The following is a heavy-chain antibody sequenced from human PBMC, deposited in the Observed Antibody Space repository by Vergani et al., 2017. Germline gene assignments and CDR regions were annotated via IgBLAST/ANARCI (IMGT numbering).Heavy chain of an antibody. Sequence: QVELVQSGPEVKKPGSSVKVSCKASVGTFSSYAISWVRQAPGQGLECMGRIIPIFGTAHYAQKFQGRVTITADESTSTAYMELSSLRSEDTAVYYCARDYYGPPGYWGQGTLVTVSS. D-gene: IGHD3-10*01. V-gene: IGHV1-69*13. J-gene: IGHJ4*02. CDR3: ARDYYGPPGY. CDR1: VGTFSSYA. CDR2: IIPIFGTA.